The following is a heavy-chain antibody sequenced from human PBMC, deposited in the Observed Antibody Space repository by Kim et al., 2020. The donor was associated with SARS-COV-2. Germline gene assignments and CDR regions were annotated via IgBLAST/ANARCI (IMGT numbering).Heavy chain of an antibody. CDR1: GYTFTSYY. V-gene: IGHV1-46*01. CDR2: INTSDGIT. CDR3: TKYSGTNPFDY. Sequence: ASVKVSCKGSGYTFTSYYMHWVRQAPGQGLEWMGIINTSDGITNYAQKFQGRVTMTRDTSTSTVYMELSSLRSEDTAVYYCTKYSGTNPFDYWGQGTLVTVSS. J-gene: IGHJ4*02. D-gene: IGHD1-26*01.